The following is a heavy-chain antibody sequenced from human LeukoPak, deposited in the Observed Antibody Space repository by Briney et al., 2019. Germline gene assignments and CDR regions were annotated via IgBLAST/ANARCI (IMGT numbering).Heavy chain of an antibody. CDR2: INHSGST. CDR1: GGSFSGYY. Sequence: SETLSLTCAVYGGSFSGYYWSWIRQPPGKGLEWIGEINHSGSTNYNPSLKSRVTISVDTSKNQFSLKLSSVTAADTAVYYCARPFSSGWYPYSIGGLWFDYWGQGTLVTVSS. J-gene: IGHJ4*02. CDR3: ARPFSSGWYPYSIGGLWFDY. D-gene: IGHD6-19*01. V-gene: IGHV4-34*01.